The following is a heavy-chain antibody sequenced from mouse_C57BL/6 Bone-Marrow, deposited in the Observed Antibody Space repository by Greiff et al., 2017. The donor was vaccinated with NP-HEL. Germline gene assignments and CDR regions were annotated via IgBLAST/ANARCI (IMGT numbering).Heavy chain of an antibody. Sequence: EVQLQQSGPELVKPGDSVKISCKASGYSFTGYFMNWVMQSHGKSLEWIGRINPYNGDTFYNQKFKGKATLTVDKSSSTAHMELRSLTSEDSAVYYCARSAPDYYGSIHWGQGTTLTVSS. CDR3: ARSAPDYYGSIH. CDR2: INPYNGDT. J-gene: IGHJ2*01. V-gene: IGHV1-20*01. D-gene: IGHD1-1*01. CDR1: GYSFTGYF.